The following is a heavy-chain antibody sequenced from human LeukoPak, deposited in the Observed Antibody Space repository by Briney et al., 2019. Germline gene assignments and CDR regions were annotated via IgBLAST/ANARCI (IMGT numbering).Heavy chain of an antibody. D-gene: IGHD3-16*02. CDR2: INHSGST. CDR1: GGSFSGYY. V-gene: IGHV4-34*01. J-gene: IGHJ4*02. Sequence: SENLSLNCAVYGGSFSGYYWSWMRQPPGKGLEWIGEINHSGSTNYNPSLKSRVTISVDTSKNHFSLKLSSVTAAGTAVNYWGRGQLKYDYVWGSYRYDYFDYWGEGTLVTVSS. CDR3: GRGQLKYDYVWGSYRYDYFDY.